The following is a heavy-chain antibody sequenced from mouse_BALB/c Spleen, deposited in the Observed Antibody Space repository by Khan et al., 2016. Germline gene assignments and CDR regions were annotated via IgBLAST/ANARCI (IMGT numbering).Heavy chain of an antibody. V-gene: IGHV5-9-3*01. CDR3: ARRKGTTAYYFDS. CDR2: LRRGGSYT. Sequence: EVELVASGGGLVKPGVSLKLSCAASGFTFSYYAMSWVRQTPEKRLDWVATLRRGGSYTYYPDRVKGLFTLSRDKAKNTLYLQMSSMRSEDTAMYYCARRKGTTAYYFDSWGQGTTLTGSS. D-gene: IGHD1-2*01. CDR1: GFTFSYYA. J-gene: IGHJ2*01.